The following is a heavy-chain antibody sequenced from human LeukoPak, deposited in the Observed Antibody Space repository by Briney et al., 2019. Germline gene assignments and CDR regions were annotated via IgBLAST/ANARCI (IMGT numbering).Heavy chain of an antibody. CDR3: AKDFERSIDY. CDR1: GFTFSSYA. D-gene: IGHD5/OR15-5a*01. V-gene: IGHV3-30*04. Sequence: GGSLRLSCAASGFTFSSYAIHWVRQAPGKGLEWVAVISFDGTHDFYADSVKGRFTISRDNSKNTLYLQMNSLRAEDTAVYYCAKDFERSIDYWGQGTLVTVSS. J-gene: IGHJ4*02. CDR2: ISFDGTHD.